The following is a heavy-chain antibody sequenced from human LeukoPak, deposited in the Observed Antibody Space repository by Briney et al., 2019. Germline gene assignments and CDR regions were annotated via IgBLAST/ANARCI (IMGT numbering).Heavy chain of an antibody. J-gene: IGHJ3*02. D-gene: IGHD2-2*01. CDR3: ARVVDDAFDI. CDR2: ISSSSSYI. V-gene: IGHV3-21*05. CDR1: GFTFSSYS. Sequence: PGGSLRLSCAASGFTFSSYSMNWVRQAPGKGLEWVSYISSSSSYIYYADSVKGRFTISRDNAKNSLYLQMNSLRAEDTAVYYCARVVDDAFDIWGQGTMVTVSS.